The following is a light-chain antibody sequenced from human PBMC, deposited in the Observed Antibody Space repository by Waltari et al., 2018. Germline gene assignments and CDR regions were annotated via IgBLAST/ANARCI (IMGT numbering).Light chain of an antibody. V-gene: IGKV2-29*02. CDR2: EVS. J-gene: IGKJ2*01. Sequence: DLVMTQTPLSLSVTPGQPASISCQSIQSLLHRDGKTYLYWYVQKAGQSPRLLMYEVSTRFSGVPDRFSGSGSGTDFTLKISRVEAEDVGVYCCMEGKHLPRAFGQGTKLEIK. CDR1: QSLLHRDGKTY. CDR3: MEGKHLPRA.